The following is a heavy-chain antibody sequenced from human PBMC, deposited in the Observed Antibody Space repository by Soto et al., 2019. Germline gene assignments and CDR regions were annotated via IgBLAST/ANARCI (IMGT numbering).Heavy chain of an antibody. CDR3: ARGDWNYPPRAFDI. V-gene: IGHV3-53*01. D-gene: IGHD1-7*01. Sequence: EVQLVESGGGLIQPGGSLRLSCAASGFTVSSNYMSWVRQAPGKGLEWVSVIYSGGSTYYADSVKGRFTISRDNSKNTLYLQMNSLRAEDTAVYYCARGDWNYPPRAFDIWGQGTMVTVSS. CDR1: GFTVSSNY. CDR2: IYSGGST. J-gene: IGHJ3*02.